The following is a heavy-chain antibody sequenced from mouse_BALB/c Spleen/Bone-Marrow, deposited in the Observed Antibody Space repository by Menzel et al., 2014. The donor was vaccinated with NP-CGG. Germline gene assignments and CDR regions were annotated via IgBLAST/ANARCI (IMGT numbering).Heavy chain of an antibody. V-gene: IGHV3-6*02. Sequence: DVHLVESGPGLVKPSQSLSLTCSVTGYSITSGYYWNWIRQFPGNKLEWMGYISYDGSNNYNPSLKNRTSITRDTSKNQFFLKLSSVTTEDTATYYCAREGGSLWYFDVWGAGTTVTVSS. CDR2: ISYDGSN. CDR1: GYSITSGYY. J-gene: IGHJ1*01. CDR3: AREGGSLWYFDV.